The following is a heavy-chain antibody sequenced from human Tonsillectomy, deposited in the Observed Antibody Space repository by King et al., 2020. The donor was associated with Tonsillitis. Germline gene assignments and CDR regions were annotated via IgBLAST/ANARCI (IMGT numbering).Heavy chain of an antibody. CDR3: AKLSYDRSGYYSYDS. D-gene: IGHD3-22*01. Sequence: VQLVESGGGLVQPGGSLRLSCAASGFTFSSFTMNWVRQAPGKGLEWVSAIRGSGDSTYYADSVKGRITISRDNSKSTLFLQMNSLRAEDTAIYYCAKLSYDRSGYYSYDSWGQGTLVTVSS. CDR2: IRGSGDST. CDR1: GFTFSSFT. V-gene: IGHV3-23*04. J-gene: IGHJ4*02.